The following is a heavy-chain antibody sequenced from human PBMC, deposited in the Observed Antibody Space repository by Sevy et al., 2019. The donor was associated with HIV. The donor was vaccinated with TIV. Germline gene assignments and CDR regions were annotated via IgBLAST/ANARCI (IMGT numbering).Heavy chain of an antibody. CDR1: GFTFTNYE. V-gene: IGHV3-48*03. CDR2: ISAFGETT. Sequence: GGSLRLSCAGSGFTFTNYEMNWVRQVPGKGPEWIAYISAFGETTYYADSVKGGFTISRDNAKNSLYLQMYGLRAEDTAIYYCARGFVEAATHHGVLDWFAPWGQGTLVTVSS. D-gene: IGHD2-15*01. J-gene: IGHJ5*02. CDR3: ARGFVEAATHHGVLDWFAP.